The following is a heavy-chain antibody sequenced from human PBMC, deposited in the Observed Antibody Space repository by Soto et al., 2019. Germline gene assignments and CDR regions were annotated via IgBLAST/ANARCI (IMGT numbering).Heavy chain of an antibody. CDR2: ISSNGGST. J-gene: IGHJ6*02. CDR1: RFTFSTYA. Sequence: GGSLRLSCLASRFTFSTYAMHWVRQAPGKGLEYVSTISSNGGSTYYADSVKGRFTISRDNSKNTLYLQMNSLRAEDTAVYYCARDSGRAARRYYYYGMDVWGQGTTVTVSS. V-gene: IGHV3-64*04. CDR3: ARDSGRAARRYYYYGMDV. D-gene: IGHD6-6*01.